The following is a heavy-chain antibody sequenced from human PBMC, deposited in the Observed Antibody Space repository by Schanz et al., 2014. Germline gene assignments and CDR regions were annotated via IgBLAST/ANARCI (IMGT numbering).Heavy chain of an antibody. CDR1: GFSLNTYG. J-gene: IGHJ4*02. D-gene: IGHD4-17*01. V-gene: IGHV3-33*01. CDR3: ARPRGDYGEVDY. CDR2: IWNNGVTK. Sequence: VQLLESGGGLVQPGGSLILSCSVSGFSLNTYGIHWFRQPAGKGLEWVAVIWNNGVTKYYADSVRGRFTISRDRFQNTLYLRMSTLRAEDTTVYYCARPRGDYGEVDYWGQGTLVTVSS.